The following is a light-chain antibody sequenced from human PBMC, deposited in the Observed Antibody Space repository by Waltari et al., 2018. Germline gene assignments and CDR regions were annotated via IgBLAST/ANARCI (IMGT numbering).Light chain of an antibody. V-gene: IGKV1-12*01. Sequence: DIQMTQSPSSVSAFVGDRGTITCRARRSSSNWVAWYQQKPGQAPKLLIDGASDLHSGVPSRFSGSGAGTDFTLTISSLQAEDFATYYCQQVNSFPATFGGGTTVEIK. CDR1: RSSSNW. CDR3: QQVNSFPAT. J-gene: IGKJ4*01. CDR2: GAS.